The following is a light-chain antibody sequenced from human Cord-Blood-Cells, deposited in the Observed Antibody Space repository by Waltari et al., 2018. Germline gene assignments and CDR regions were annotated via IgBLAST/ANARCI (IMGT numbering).Light chain of an antibody. J-gene: IGKJ4*01. CDR2: DAS. CDR1: QSVSSY. V-gene: IGKV3-11*01. Sequence: EIVLTQSPATLPLAPGERATLSCRASQSVSSYLAWYQQKPGQAPQLLIYDASNRATGIPARFSGSGSGTDFTLTISSLEPEDVAVYYCQQRSNWPTFGGGTKVESK. CDR3: QQRSNWPT.